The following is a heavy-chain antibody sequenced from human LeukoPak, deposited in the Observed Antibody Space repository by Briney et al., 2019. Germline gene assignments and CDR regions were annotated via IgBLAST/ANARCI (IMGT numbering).Heavy chain of an antibody. CDR1: GGTFSSYA. CDR2: MNPNSGNT. CDR3: ARGDSYCSGGSCPTKYYYYYMDV. Sequence: ASVKVSCKASGGTFSSYAINWVRQATGQGLEWMGWMNPNSGNTGYAQKFQGRVTMTRNTSISTAYMELSSLRSEDTAVYYCARGDSYCSGGSCPTKYYYYYMDVWGKGTTVTISS. J-gene: IGHJ6*03. V-gene: IGHV1-8*02. D-gene: IGHD2-15*01.